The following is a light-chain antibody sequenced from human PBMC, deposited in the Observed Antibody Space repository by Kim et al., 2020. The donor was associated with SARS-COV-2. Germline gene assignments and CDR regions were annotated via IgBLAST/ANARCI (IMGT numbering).Light chain of an antibody. CDR3: QQRSNWPL. V-gene: IGKV3-11*01. Sequence: EIVLTQSPATLSLSPGEGATLSCRASQSVSSYLAWYQQKPGQAPRLLIYDASNRATGIPARFSGSGSGTDFTLTISSLEPEDFAVYYCQQRSNWPLFGGGTKVDIK. J-gene: IGKJ4*01. CDR2: DAS. CDR1: QSVSSY.